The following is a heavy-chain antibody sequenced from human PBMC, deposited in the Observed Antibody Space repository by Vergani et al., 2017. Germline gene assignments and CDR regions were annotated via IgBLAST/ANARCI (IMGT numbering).Heavy chain of an antibody. CDR2: IYPGDSDT. CDR1: GYSFTSYW. CDR3: ARDKRPYYDSSGYYDWYFDL. V-gene: IGHV5-51*01. D-gene: IGHD3-22*01. J-gene: IGHJ2*01. Sequence: EVQLVQSGAEVKKPGESLKISCKGSGYSFTSYWIGLVRQMPGKGLEWMGIIYPGDSDTRYSPSFQGQVTISADKSISTAYLQWSSLRSEDTAVYYCARDKRPYYDSSGYYDWYFDLWGRGTLVTVSS.